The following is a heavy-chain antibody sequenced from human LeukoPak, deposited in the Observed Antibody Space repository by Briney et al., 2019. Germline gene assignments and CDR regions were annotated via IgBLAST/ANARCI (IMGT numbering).Heavy chain of an antibody. J-gene: IGHJ5*02. Sequence: TGGSLRLSCAASGFTFSNAWMNWVRQAPGKGLEWVGRIKGKTDGGTTDYAAPVKGRFTLSRDDSKDTLYLQMNSLQTEDTAVYYCATDFYDSTWGQGTLVTVSS. CDR1: GFTFSNAW. V-gene: IGHV3-15*07. CDR3: ATDFYDST. D-gene: IGHD3-22*01. CDR2: IKGKTDGGTT.